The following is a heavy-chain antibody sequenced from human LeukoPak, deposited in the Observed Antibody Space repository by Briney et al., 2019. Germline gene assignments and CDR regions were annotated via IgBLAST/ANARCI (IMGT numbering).Heavy chain of an antibody. Sequence: GGSLRLSCAASGFTFSSYSMNWVRQAPGKGLEWVSSISSSSSYIYYADSVKGRFTISRDNAKNSLYLQMNSLRAEDTAVYYCAVVVITPGRAFDIWGQGTMVTVSS. V-gene: IGHV3-21*01. CDR3: AVVVITPGRAFDI. D-gene: IGHD3-22*01. CDR1: GFTFSSYS. CDR2: ISSSSSYI. J-gene: IGHJ3*02.